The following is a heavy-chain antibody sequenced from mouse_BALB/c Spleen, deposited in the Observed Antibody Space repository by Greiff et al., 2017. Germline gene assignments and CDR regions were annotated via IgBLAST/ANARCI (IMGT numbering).Heavy chain of an antibody. Sequence: VQVVESGPGLVAPSQSLSITCTVSGFSLTSYDISWIRQPPGKGLEWLGVIWTGGGTNYNSAFMSRLSISKDNSKSQVFLKMNSLQTDDTAIYYCVRDPRPGTWFAYWGQGTLVTVSA. CDR1: GFSLTSYD. CDR3: VRDPRPGTWFAY. J-gene: IGHJ3*01. V-gene: IGHV2-9-2*01. D-gene: IGHD4-1*01. CDR2: IWTGGGT.